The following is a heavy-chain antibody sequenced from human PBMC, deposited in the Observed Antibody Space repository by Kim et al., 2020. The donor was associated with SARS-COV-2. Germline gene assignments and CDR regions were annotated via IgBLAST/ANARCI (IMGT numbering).Heavy chain of an antibody. D-gene: IGHD6-19*01. CDR2: IYSGGSST. Sequence: GGSLRLSCAASGFTFSSYAMSWVRQAPGKGLEWVSVIYSGGSSTYYADSVKGRFTISRDNSKNTMYLQMNSLGAEDTSVYYCAKCGGWGRLVRSCYGMDVWGQGTTVTVSS. V-gene: IGHV3-23*03. CDR1: GFTFSSYA. J-gene: IGHJ6*01. CDR3: AKCGGWGRLVRSCYGMDV.